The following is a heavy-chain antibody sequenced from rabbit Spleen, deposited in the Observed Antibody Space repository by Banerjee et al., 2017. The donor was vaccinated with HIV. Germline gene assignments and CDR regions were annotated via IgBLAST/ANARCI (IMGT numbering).Heavy chain of an antibody. CDR2: ISSGGT. V-gene: IGHV1S43*01. D-gene: IGHD1-1*01. CDR1: GFTLSGYS. J-gene: IGHJ4*01. CDR3: ARGSGVVGYFNL. Sequence: QQQLEESGGGLVKPGGTLTLTCKASGFTLSGYSMGWVRQAPEKGLEWIGYISSGGTWYASWVNGRFTISRSTSLNTVDLKMTGLTAADTATYFCARGSGVVGYFNLWGPGTLVTVS.